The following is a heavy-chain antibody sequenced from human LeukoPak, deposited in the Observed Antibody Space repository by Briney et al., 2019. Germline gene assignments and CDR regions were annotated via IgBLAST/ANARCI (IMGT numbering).Heavy chain of an antibody. J-gene: IGHJ4*02. CDR3: ASEERITMIVVVITPWGY. V-gene: IGHV1-2*02. D-gene: IGHD3-22*01. CDR1: GYTFTGYY. Sequence: ASVKVSCKASGYTFTGYYMHWVRQAPGQGLEWMGWINPNSGGTNYAQKFQGRVTMTRDTSISTAYMELSRLRSDDTAVYYCASEERITMIVVVITPWGYWGQGTLVTVSS. CDR2: INPNSGGT.